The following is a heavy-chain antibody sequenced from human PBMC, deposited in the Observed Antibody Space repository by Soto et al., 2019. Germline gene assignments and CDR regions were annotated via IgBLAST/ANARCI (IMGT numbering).Heavy chain of an antibody. V-gene: IGHV4-34*01. CDR3: ARMAGPWYFDL. Sequence: SETLSLTCAVHGGSFSGFYWTWIRQPPGKGLEWIGEINHSGSSNYNPPLKSRVTMSLDTSRNQFSLSLNSVTAADTAVYYCARMAGPWYFDLWGRGTLVTVSS. CDR1: GGSFSGFY. CDR2: INHSGSS. J-gene: IGHJ2*01.